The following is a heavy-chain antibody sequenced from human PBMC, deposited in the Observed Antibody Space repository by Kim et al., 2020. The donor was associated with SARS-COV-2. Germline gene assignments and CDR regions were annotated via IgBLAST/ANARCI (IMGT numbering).Heavy chain of an antibody. J-gene: IGHJ4*02. D-gene: IGHD6-19*01. V-gene: IGHV6-1*01. Sequence: YAISVKGRITIQPDTSKNQFSLQLNSVTPEDTAVYYCARDRQRAGTGVDYWGQGTLVTVSS. CDR3: ARDRQRAGTGVDY.